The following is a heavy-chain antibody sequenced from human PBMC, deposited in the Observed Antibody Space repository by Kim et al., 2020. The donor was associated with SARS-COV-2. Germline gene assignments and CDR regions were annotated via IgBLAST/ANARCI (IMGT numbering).Heavy chain of an antibody. J-gene: IGHJ6*02. D-gene: IGHD3-10*01. CDR3: ARKVLWFGETIRRGGYYYGMDV. Sequence: SVKVSCKASGGTFSSYAISWVRQAPGQGLEWMGGIIPIFGTANYAQKFQGRVTITADESTSTAYMELSSLRSEDTAVYYCARKVLWFGETIRRGGYYYGMDVWGQGTTVTVSS. V-gene: IGHV1-69*13. CDR2: IIPIFGTA. CDR1: GGTFSSYA.